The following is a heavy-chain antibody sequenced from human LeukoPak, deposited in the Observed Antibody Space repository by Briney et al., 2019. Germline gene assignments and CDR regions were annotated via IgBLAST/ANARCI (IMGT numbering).Heavy chain of an antibody. V-gene: IGHV3-48*03. CDR2: ISSSGSTI. J-gene: IGHJ6*04. CDR3: AELGITMIGGV. Sequence: QTGGSLRLSCAASGFDFSKYAMSWVRQAPGKGLEWVSYISSSGSTIYYADSVKGRFTISRDNAKNSLYLQMNSLRAEDTAVYYCAELGITMIGGVWGKGTTVTISS. D-gene: IGHD3-10*02. CDR1: GFDFSKYA.